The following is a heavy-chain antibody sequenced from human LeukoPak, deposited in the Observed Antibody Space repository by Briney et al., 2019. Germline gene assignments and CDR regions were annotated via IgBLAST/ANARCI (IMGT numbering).Heavy chain of an antibody. Sequence: GGSLRLSCAASGFTFSSYGMHWVRQAPGKGLEWVAFIRYDGSNKYYADSVKGRFTISRDNSKNTLYLQMNSLRAEDTAVYYCARARSGDSSSYYYYYYYMDVWGKGTTVTVSS. CDR3: ARARSGDSSSYYYYYYYMDV. D-gene: IGHD6-13*01. CDR2: IRYDGSNK. CDR1: GFTFSSYG. V-gene: IGHV3-30*02. J-gene: IGHJ6*03.